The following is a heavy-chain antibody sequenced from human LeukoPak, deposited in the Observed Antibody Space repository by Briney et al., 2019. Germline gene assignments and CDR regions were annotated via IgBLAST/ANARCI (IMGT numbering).Heavy chain of an antibody. D-gene: IGHD3-16*01. J-gene: IGHJ4*02. Sequence: SETLSLTCTVSGGSISSSSYYCGWIRQPPGKGLEWIGSIHYTGSTYYKPSLKSRVTISLDTSENQFSLKLSSVTAADTAVYYCASWTGGGVPKVDYWGQGTLVTVSS. CDR1: GGSISSSSYY. V-gene: IGHV4-39*07. CDR2: IHYTGST. CDR3: ASWTGGGVPKVDY.